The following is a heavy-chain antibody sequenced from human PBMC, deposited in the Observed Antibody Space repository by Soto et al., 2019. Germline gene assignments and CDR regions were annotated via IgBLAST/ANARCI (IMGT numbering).Heavy chain of an antibody. CDR1: GYTFTTYA. Sequence: ASVKVSCKASGYTFTTYAIHWLRQAPGQRLEWMGWINAGNGKTQYSQKFQGRVTITRDTSATTAYMELSSLRSEDTAVYYCARGSYFDYWGQGTLVTVSS. CDR3: ARGSYFDY. CDR2: INAGNGKT. J-gene: IGHJ4*02. V-gene: IGHV1-3*01.